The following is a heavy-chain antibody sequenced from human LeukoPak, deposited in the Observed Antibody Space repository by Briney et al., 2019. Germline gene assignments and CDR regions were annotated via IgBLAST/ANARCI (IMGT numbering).Heavy chain of an antibody. CDR1: GFTFSSYW. CDR3: AREGSRAYFDY. CDR2: INQDGGET. J-gene: IGHJ4*02. D-gene: IGHD1-26*01. V-gene: IGHV3-7*01. Sequence: PGGSLRLSCAASGFTFSSYWMSWVRQAPGKGLEWVANINQDGGETYYVASVKGRFTISRDNAKNPLYLQMNSLRAEDTAVYYCAREGSRAYFDYWGQGTLVTVSS.